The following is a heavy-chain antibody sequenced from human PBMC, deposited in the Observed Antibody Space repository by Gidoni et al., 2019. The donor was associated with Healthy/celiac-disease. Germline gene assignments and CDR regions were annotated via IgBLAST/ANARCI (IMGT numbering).Heavy chain of an antibody. Sequence: QLQLQESGPGLVKPSETLSLTCTVSGGSISSSSYYWGWIRQPPGKGLEWIGSIYYSGSTYYNPSLKSRVTISVDTSKNQFSLKLSSVTAADTAVYYCARTPYYYDSSGHDLINWFDPWGQGTLVTVSS. CDR2: IYYSGST. CDR1: GGSISSSSYY. CDR3: ARTPYYYDSSGHDLINWFDP. D-gene: IGHD3-22*01. V-gene: IGHV4-39*07. J-gene: IGHJ5*02.